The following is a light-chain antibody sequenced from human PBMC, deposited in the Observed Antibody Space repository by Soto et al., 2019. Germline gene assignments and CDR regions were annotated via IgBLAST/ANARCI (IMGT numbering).Light chain of an antibody. CDR1: QSVSSSY. V-gene: IGKV3-20*01. CDR2: GAS. J-gene: IGKJ5*01. CDR3: QQHGGSPIT. Sequence: EIVLTQSPATLSLSPGERSTLSCSSSQSVSSSYLAWYQQKPGQAPRLLIYGASSRATGIPDRFSGSGSGTDFTLTISRLEPEDFAVYYCQQHGGSPITFGQGTRLEIK.